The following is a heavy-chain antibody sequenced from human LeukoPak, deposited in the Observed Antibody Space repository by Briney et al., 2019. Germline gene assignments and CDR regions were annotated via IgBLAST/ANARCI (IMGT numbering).Heavy chain of an antibody. J-gene: IGHJ5*02. V-gene: IGHV4-39*01. CDR3: ASRPGYQLLSGNWFDP. CDR2: IYYSGST. Sequence: KPSETLSLTCTVSGGSISSSSYYWGWIRQPPGKGLEWIGSIYYSGSTYYNPSLKSRVTISVDTSKNQFSLKLSSVTAADTAVYYCASRPGYQLLSGNWFDPWGQGTLVTVSS. CDR1: GGSISSSSYY. D-gene: IGHD2-2*01.